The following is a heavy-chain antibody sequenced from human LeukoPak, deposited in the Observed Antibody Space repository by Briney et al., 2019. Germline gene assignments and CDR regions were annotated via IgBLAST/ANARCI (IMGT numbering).Heavy chain of an antibody. Sequence: GGSLRLSCAASGFTFSSYAMSWVRPAPGKGLEWVSAISGSGGSTYYADSVKGRFTISRDNSKNTLYLQMNSLRAEDTAVYYCAKGARITIFGVVIIPAYFDYWGQGTLVTVSS. CDR1: GFTFSSYA. D-gene: IGHD3-3*01. V-gene: IGHV3-23*01. J-gene: IGHJ4*02. CDR3: AKGARITIFGVVIIPAYFDY. CDR2: ISGSGGST.